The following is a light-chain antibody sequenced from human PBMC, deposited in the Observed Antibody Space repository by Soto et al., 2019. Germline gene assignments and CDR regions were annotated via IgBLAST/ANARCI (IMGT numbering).Light chain of an antibody. CDR2: KAS. V-gene: IGKV1-5*03. CDR3: QQYNSYSWT. CDR1: QSISSW. J-gene: IGKJ1*01. Sequence: DIHMTHSPSTLSASVGDRVTITCRASQSISSWLAWYQQKPGKAPKLLIYKASSLESGVPSRFSGSGSGTEFTLTISSLQPDDFATYYCQQYNSYSWTFGQGTKVDI.